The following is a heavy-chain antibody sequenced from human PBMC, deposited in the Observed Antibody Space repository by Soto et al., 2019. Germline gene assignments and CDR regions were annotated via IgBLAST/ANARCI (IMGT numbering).Heavy chain of an antibody. CDR3: AREEAGGNWFDP. V-gene: IGHV4-30-4*01. CDR2: IYYSGST. D-gene: IGHD3-10*01. J-gene: IGHJ5*02. Sequence: SETLSLTCTVSGGSISSGDYYWSWIRQPPGKGLEWIGYIYYSGSTYYNPSLKSRVTISVDTSKNQFSLKLSSVTAAVTAVYYCAREEAGGNWFDPWGQGTLVTVSS. CDR1: GGSISSGDYY.